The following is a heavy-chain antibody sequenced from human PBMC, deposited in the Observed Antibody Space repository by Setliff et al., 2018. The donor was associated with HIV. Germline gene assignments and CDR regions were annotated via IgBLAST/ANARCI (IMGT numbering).Heavy chain of an antibody. V-gene: IGHV1-58*01. Sequence: SVKVSCKASGFTFSGSVVQWVRQARGQRLEWIGRIVVGSGKTDYAQKFQNRVTITRDMSTGTAYMELSSLRSEDTAVYYCAADRGDYFELDYPYYHYMDVWGKGTTVTVSS. J-gene: IGHJ6*03. CDR2: IVVGSGKT. D-gene: IGHD3-22*01. CDR3: AADRGDYFELDYPYYHYMDV. CDR1: GFTFSGSV.